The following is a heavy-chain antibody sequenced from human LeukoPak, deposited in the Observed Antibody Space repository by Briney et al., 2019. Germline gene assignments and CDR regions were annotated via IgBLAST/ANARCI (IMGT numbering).Heavy chain of an antibody. V-gene: IGHV3-21*01. CDR1: GFTFSSYG. CDR2: ISSSSSYI. CDR3: APRLGVRGVILDY. D-gene: IGHD3-10*01. J-gene: IGHJ4*02. Sequence: GSLRLSCAASGFTFSSYGMSWVRQAPGKGLEWVSSISSSSSYIYYADSVKGRFTISRDNAKNSLYLQMNSLRAEDTAVYYCAPRLGVRGVILDYWGQGTLVTVSS.